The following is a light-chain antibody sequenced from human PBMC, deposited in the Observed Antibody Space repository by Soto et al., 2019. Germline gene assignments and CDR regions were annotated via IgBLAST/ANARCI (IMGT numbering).Light chain of an antibody. Sequence: ELVITMAPSTVSVSQGERVTLSCRASQSVSSSLAWYQQKPGQAPRLLIYGASTRATGIPARFSGSGSGTEFTLTISSLQSEDFAVYYCQQYYTWPLTFGEGTKVDIK. CDR3: QQYYTWPLT. CDR2: GAS. CDR1: QSVSSS. V-gene: IGKV3-15*01. J-gene: IGKJ4*01.